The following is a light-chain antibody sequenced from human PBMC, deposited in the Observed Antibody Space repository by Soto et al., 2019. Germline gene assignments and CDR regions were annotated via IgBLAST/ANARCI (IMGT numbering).Light chain of an antibody. Sequence: QAVVTQSPSASASLGASVKLTCTLSRGHSTYAIAWHQQQPEKGPRYLMNLNSDGSHSKGDGIPDRFSGSSSGTERYLTISSLQSEDEADYYCQTWGTGIWVFGGGTKVTVL. J-gene: IGLJ3*02. CDR1: RGHSTYA. V-gene: IGLV4-69*01. CDR3: QTWGTGIWV. CDR2: LNSDGSH.